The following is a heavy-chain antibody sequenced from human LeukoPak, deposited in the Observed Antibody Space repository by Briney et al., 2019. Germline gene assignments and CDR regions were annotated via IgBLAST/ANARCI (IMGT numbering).Heavy chain of an antibody. CDR2: ISSSSSYI. CDR1: GFTFSSYS. CDR3: ARDKPIVGATGTLDY. D-gene: IGHD1-26*01. Sequence: PGGSLRLSCAASGFTFSSYSMNWVRQAPGKGLEWVSSISSSSSYIYYADSVKGRFTISRDNAKNSLYLQMSSLRAEDTAVYYCARDKPIVGATGTLDYWGQGTLVTVSS. V-gene: IGHV3-21*01. J-gene: IGHJ4*02.